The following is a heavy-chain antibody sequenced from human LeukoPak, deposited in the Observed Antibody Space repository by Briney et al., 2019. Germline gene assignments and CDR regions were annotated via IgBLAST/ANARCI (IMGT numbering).Heavy chain of an antibody. Sequence: PGGSLRLTCAASGFTFSSYSMNWVRQAPGKGLEWVSYISSSSTTIYYADSVKGRFTISRDNAKNSLYLQMNSLRVEDTAVYYCARESYGGHDHWGQGTLVIVSS. CDR3: ARESYGGHDH. D-gene: IGHD2-21*01. CDR1: GFTFSSYS. CDR2: ISSSSTTI. J-gene: IGHJ5*02. V-gene: IGHV3-48*01.